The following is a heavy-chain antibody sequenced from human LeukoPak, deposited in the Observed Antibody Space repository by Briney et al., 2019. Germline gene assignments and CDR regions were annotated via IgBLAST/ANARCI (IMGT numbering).Heavy chain of an antibody. J-gene: IGHJ5*02. CDR2: ISAYNGNT. V-gene: IGHV1-18*01. D-gene: IGHD3-16*01. CDR3: ALTRGSTAATWFDP. Sequence: ASVKVSCKASGYTFTSYGISWVRQAPGQGLEWMGWISAYNGNTNYAQKLQGRVTMTTDTSTSTAYMELRSLRSDDTAVYYCALTRGSTAATWFDPWGQGTLVTVSS. CDR1: GYTFTSYG.